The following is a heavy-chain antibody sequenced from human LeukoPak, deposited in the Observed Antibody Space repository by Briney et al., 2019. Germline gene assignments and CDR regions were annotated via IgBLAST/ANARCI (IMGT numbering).Heavy chain of an antibody. J-gene: IGHJ3*01. Sequence: NTGESLKISCKGSGYTFTNYWIGWVRQMPGEGLEWMGIIFPGDSDSRYSPSFQGQVTISVDKSTSTAYLQWSSLKASDTAVYYCARRGYCSGGNCFSSAFDVWGQGTMVTVSS. CDR1: GYTFTNYW. V-gene: IGHV5-51*01. CDR3: ARRGYCSGGNCFSSAFDV. D-gene: IGHD2-15*01. CDR2: IFPGDSDS.